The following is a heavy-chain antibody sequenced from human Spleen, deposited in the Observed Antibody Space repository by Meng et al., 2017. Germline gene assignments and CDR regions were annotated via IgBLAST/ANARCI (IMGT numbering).Heavy chain of an antibody. V-gene: IGHV4-4*01. CDR3: ASRGYARFDF. Sequence: GSLRLSCTVSGGSISSSDWWSWVRQPPGKGLEWIGEIYRSGSTNYSPSLKSRVTISIDTSKNQFSLSLSSVTAADTAVYFCASRGYARFDFWGQGDLVTVSS. CDR1: GGSISSSDW. CDR2: IYRSGST. D-gene: IGHD3-16*01. J-gene: IGHJ4*01.